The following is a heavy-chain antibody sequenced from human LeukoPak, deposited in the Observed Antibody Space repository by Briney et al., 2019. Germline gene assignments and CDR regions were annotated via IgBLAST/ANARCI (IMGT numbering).Heavy chain of an antibody. D-gene: IGHD2-15*01. CDR3: ARGKDTRVFDY. Sequence: SETLSLTCTVSGGPINTDYWNWIRQPPGKGLEWIGYIYYTGRTNYNPSFKSRLTISIDTSKNQFSLKLSSVTAADTAVYYCARGKDTRVFDYWGQGTLVTVSS. CDR1: GGPINTDY. J-gene: IGHJ4*02. V-gene: IGHV4-59*12. CDR2: IYYTGRT.